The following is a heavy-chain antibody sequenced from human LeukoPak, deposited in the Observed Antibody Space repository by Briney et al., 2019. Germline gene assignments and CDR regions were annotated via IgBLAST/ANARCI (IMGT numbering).Heavy chain of an antibody. CDR2: IRSKAYGGTT. V-gene: IGHV3-49*03. CDR3: TPMVATPGSYYMDV. CDR1: GFTFGDYA. D-gene: IGHD5-12*01. J-gene: IGHJ6*03. Sequence: GGSLRLSCTASGFTFGDYAMSWFRQAPGKGLEWVGFIRSKAYGGTTEYAASVKGRFTISRDDSKSIAYLQMNSLKTEDTAVYYCTPMVATPGSYYMDVWGKGTTVTVSS.